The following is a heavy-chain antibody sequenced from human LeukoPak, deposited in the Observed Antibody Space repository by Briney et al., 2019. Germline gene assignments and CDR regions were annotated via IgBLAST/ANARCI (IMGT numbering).Heavy chain of an antibody. D-gene: IGHD2-2*02. V-gene: IGHV1-18*01. J-gene: IGHJ4*02. CDR1: GYTFTSYG. CDR3: ARSPRIYCSSTSCYREEDY. CDR2: ISAYNGNT. Sequence: ASVKVSXKASGYTFTSYGISWVRQAPGQGLEWMGWISAYNGNTNYAQKLQGRVTMTTDTSTSTAYMELRSLRSDDTAVYYCARSPRIYCSSTSCYREEDYWGQGTLVTVSS.